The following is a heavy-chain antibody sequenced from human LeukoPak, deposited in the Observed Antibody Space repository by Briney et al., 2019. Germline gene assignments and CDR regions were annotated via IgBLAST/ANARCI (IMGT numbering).Heavy chain of an antibody. CDR1: GYTFSSYD. Sequence: ASVKVSCKASGYTFSSYDINWVRQATGQGLEWMGWMKPNSGNTGFAQKFQGRFTMTRNTSINTAYMELSSLRSEDTAVYYCARGLLAGGSQNFDYWGQGTLVTVSS. D-gene: IGHD1-26*01. J-gene: IGHJ4*02. V-gene: IGHV1-8*01. CDR2: MKPNSGNT. CDR3: ARGLLAGGSQNFDY.